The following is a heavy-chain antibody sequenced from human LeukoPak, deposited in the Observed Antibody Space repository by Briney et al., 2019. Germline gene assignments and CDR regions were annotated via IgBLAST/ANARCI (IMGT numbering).Heavy chain of an antibody. CDR3: ARGGSYFSS. CDR2: IKEDGSEK. J-gene: IGHJ4*02. Sequence: GGSLRLSCAASGFTFSDHWMSWVRQAPGKGLEWVANIKEDGSEKYYVDSVKGRFTIYRDNAKNSLYLQMNILRAEDTAVYYCARGGSYFSSWGQGSLVTVSS. V-gene: IGHV3-7*04. D-gene: IGHD1-26*01. CDR1: GFTFSDHW.